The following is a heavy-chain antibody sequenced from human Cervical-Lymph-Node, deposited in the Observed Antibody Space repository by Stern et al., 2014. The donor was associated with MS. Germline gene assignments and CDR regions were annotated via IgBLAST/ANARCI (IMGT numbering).Heavy chain of an antibody. CDR3: ARASERSGYYPDYFQY. Sequence: VQLEESGPEVKKPGSSVKVSCKASGGTFSNYAISWVRQAPGQGLEWMGGLIIIFDTANSAQKFQGIVTISADESASTAYMDLSSLRSEDTAVYYCARASERSGYYPDYFQYWGQGTPFTVSS. J-gene: IGHJ1*01. CDR1: GGTFSNYA. CDR2: LIIIFDTA. D-gene: IGHD3-22*01. V-gene: IGHV1-69*01.